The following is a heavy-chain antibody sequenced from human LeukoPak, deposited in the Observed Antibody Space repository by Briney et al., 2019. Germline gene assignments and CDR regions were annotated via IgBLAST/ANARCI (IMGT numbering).Heavy chain of an antibody. Sequence: SGGSLRLSCAASGFTFSSYAMTWVRQAPGEGLQWVSDISGSGSSAYYADSVRGRFTISRDSSKNTLYLQMNSLRAEDTAVYYCAKGPGFLEWSGDYWGQGTLVTVSS. D-gene: IGHD3-3*01. CDR3: AKGPGFLEWSGDY. CDR2: ISGSGSSA. J-gene: IGHJ4*02. V-gene: IGHV3-23*01. CDR1: GFTFSSYA.